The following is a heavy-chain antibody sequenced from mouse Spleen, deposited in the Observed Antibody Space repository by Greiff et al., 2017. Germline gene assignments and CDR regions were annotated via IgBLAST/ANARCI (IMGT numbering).Heavy chain of an antibody. Sequence: QVQLQQSGAELVRPGASVKLSCKASGYTFTDYYINWVKQRPGQGLEWIARIYPGSGNTYYNEKFKGKATLTAEKSSSTAYMQLSSLTSEDSAVYFCAREVFRRYFDVWGTGTTVTVSS. V-gene: IGHV1-76*01. CDR3: AREVFRRYFDV. CDR2: IYPGSGNT. J-gene: IGHJ1*03. CDR1: GYTFTDYY.